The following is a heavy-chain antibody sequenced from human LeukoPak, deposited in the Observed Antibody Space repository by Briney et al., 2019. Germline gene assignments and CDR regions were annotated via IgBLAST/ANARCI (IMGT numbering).Heavy chain of an antibody. V-gene: IGHV3-7*01. J-gene: IGHJ4*02. CDR1: GFSFSVNW. CDR2: IKQDGSEK. Sequence: PGGSLRLSCAASGFSFSVNWMSWVRQAPGKGTEWVASIKQDGSEKYYVDSVGGRFTISRDNAKNSLYLQMNSLRAEDTAVYYCAKEGYWGQGTLVTVSS. CDR3: AKEGY.